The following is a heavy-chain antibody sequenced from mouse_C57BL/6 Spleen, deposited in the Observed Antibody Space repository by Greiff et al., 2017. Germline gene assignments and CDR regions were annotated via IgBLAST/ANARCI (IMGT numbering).Heavy chain of an antibody. Sequence: VQLQQPGAELVRPGSSVKLSCKASGYTFTSYWMHWVKQRPIRGLEWIGNIDPSDSETHYNQKFKDKATLTVDKSSSTAYMQLSSLTSEDSAVYYCARRIYYGSSWYFDVWGTGTTVTVSS. V-gene: IGHV1-52*01. CDR1: GYTFTSYW. J-gene: IGHJ1*03. CDR3: ARRIYYGSSWYFDV. D-gene: IGHD1-1*01. CDR2: IDPSDSET.